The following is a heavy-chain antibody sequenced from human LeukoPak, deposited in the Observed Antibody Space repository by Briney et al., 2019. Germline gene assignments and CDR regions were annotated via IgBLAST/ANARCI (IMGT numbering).Heavy chain of an antibody. CDR1: GGSISSGDYY. CDR3: ARGGDSNYENNMDV. V-gene: IGHV4-30-4*01. CDR2: IFYSGNT. Sequence: SQTLSLTCTLSGGSISSGDYYWTWIRQPPGKGLEWLGYIFYSGNTYYNPSLKSRVTISLDVSRNQFSLKLTSVTAADTAVYYCARGGDSNYENNMDVWGKGTRSPSP. J-gene: IGHJ6*03. D-gene: IGHD4-11*01.